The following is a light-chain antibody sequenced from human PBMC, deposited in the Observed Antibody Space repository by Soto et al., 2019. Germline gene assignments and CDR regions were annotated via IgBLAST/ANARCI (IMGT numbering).Light chain of an antibody. J-gene: IGKJ1*01. CDR3: QQYYTNPPT. Sequence: DIVMTQSPDSLAVSLGERATINCKSSQSLLPSSNSKILLSWYQQKPGQPPKLLIYWTSTRETGVPDRFSGSGSGTEFILTFSSLQAEDAALYYCQQYYTNPPTFGQGTRVEIK. CDR2: WTS. CDR1: QSLLPSSNSKIL. V-gene: IGKV4-1*01.